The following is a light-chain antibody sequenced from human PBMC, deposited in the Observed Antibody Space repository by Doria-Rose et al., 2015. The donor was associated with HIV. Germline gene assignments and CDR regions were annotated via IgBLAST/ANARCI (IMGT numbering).Light chain of an antibody. CDR1: QSLPHTIGYNY. CDR3: MQALQTPYT. V-gene: IGKV2-28*01. CDR2: LGS. Sequence: SPPSLPVTPGQPASISCRSSQSLPHTIGYNYLDWYLQKPGQSPQLLIYLGSNRASGVPDRFSGSGSGTDFTLKISRVEAEDVGVYYCMQALQTPYTFGQGTKLEIK. J-gene: IGKJ2*01.